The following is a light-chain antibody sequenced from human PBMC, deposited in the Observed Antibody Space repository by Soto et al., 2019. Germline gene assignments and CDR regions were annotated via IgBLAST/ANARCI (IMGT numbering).Light chain of an antibody. CDR1: QSISIY. CDR2: DAS. CDR3: QQSYNTPLG. Sequence: DIQMTQSPSSLSASVGDRVTITCRASQSISIYLHWYQQKPGKAPNLLIYDASSLQSGVPSRFSGSGSGTDFTLTISSLQPEDFATYYCQQSYNTPLGFGPGTKVDFK. V-gene: IGKV1-39*01. J-gene: IGKJ3*01.